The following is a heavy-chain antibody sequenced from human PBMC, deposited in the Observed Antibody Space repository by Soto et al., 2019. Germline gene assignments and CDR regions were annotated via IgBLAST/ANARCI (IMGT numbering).Heavy chain of an antibody. D-gene: IGHD3-22*01. Sequence: QVQLVQSGAEVKKPGSSVKVSCKASGGTFSSYAISWVRQAPGQGLEWMGGIIPIFGTANYAQKFQGRVTNTADESTSTAYMELSSLRSEDTAVYYCARESTPLNYYDSSGYRPYYYYGMDVWGQGTTVTVSS. CDR1: GGTFSSYA. V-gene: IGHV1-69*01. CDR2: IIPIFGTA. J-gene: IGHJ6*02. CDR3: ARESTPLNYYDSSGYRPYYYYGMDV.